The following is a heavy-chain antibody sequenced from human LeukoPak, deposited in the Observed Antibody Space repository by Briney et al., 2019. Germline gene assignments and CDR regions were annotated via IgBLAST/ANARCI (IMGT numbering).Heavy chain of an antibody. CDR3: ARDRDYYDSSGYHAFDI. J-gene: IGHJ3*02. CDR1: GGSISRYY. Sequence: SETLSLTCTVSGGSISRYYWSWIRQPPEKRLEWIGYVYYSGSTNYSPSLRSRVTMSVDTSKNQFSLKLSSVTAADTAVYYCARDRDYYDSSGYHAFDIWGQGTMVTVSS. D-gene: IGHD3-22*01. V-gene: IGHV4-59*01. CDR2: VYYSGST.